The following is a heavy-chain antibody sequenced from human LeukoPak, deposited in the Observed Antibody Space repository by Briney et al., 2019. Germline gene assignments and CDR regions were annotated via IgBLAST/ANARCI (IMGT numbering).Heavy chain of an antibody. Sequence: GRSLRLSCAASGFTFSSYGMHWVRQAPGKGLEWVAVMSYDGSNKYYADSVKGRFTISRDNSKNTLYLQMNSLRAEDTAVYYCAKDGYSGYAGYFDYWGQGTLVTVSS. CDR2: MSYDGSNK. J-gene: IGHJ4*02. D-gene: IGHD5-12*01. CDR1: GFTFSSYG. CDR3: AKDGYSGYAGYFDY. V-gene: IGHV3-30*18.